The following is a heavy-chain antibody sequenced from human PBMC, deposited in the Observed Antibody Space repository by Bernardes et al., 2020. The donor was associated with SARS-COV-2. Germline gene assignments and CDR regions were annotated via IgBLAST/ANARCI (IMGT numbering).Heavy chain of an antibody. V-gene: IGHV3-9*01. CDR3: AKDISAITMTRKTAFDI. J-gene: IGHJ3*02. CDR1: GFTFDDFA. D-gene: IGHD3-22*01. Sequence: GGSLRLSCAASGFTFDDFAMHWVRQAPGKGLEWVSGISWNSGSIGYADSVKGRFTISRDNAKNSLYLQMNSLRAEDTALYYCAKDISAITMTRKTAFDIWGQGTMVTVSS. CDR2: ISWNSGSI.